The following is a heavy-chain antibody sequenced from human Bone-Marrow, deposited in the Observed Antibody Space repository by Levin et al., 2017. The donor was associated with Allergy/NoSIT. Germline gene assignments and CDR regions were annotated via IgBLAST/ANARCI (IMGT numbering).Heavy chain of an antibody. D-gene: IGHD6-13*01. CDR2: ISSSGSTI. J-gene: IGHJ4*02. V-gene: IGHV3-11*01. Sequence: GESLKISCAASGFTFSDYYMSWIRQAPGKGLEWVSYISSSGSTIYYADSVKGRFTISRDNAKNSLYLQMNSLRAEDTAVYYCASRGYSSSWCVYWGQGTLVTVSS. CDR3: ASRGYSSSWCVY. CDR1: GFTFSDYY.